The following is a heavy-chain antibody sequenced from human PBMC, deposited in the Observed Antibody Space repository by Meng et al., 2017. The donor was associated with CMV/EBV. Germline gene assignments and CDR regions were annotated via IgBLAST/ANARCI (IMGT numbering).Heavy chain of an antibody. J-gene: IGHJ6*02. Sequence: ASVKVSCKASGYTFIYYDIIWVRQASGQGLEWVGWMDPNRSNTAYAQKFQGRVTMTRDTSTSIAYMELSSLRSGDTAVYYCARGQVQCSTINCHDYRFSGMDVWGQGTTVTVSS. CDR3: ARGQVQCSTINCHDYRFSGMDV. D-gene: IGHD2/OR15-2a*01. V-gene: IGHV1-8*01. CDR2: MDPNRSNT. CDR1: GYTFIYYD.